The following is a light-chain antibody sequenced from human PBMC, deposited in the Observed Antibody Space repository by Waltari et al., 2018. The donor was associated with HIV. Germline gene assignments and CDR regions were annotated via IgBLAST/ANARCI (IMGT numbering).Light chain of an antibody. J-gene: IGLJ3*02. Sequence: QSALTQPRSVSGSPGQSVTISCPGTSSAVGGSDSVYWYLQPPGKFPKLILYEVIKRPAGVPDRFSGSKSGNTASLTISGLQTEDEADYFCCSYAGTYTYVLFGGGTKLTVL. CDR2: EVI. V-gene: IGLV2-11*01. CDR3: CSYAGTYTYVL. CDR1: SSAVGGSDS.